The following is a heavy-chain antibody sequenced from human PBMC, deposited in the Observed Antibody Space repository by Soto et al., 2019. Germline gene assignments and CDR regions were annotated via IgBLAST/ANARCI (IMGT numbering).Heavy chain of an antibody. V-gene: IGHV3-66*01. D-gene: IGHD6-13*01. CDR2: IYAYGST. J-gene: IGHJ4*02. CDR3: AGGPSDAGNSGATGDY. CDR1: GITVSTNY. Sequence: EVQLVESGGGLVQPGGSLRLSCAVSGITVSTNYMSWVRQAPGKGLEWVSLIYAYGSTYYADSVKGRVTISRDTSKTTLFLEMNSLRAEDTAVYYCAGGPSDAGNSGATGDYWGQGTRVTVST.